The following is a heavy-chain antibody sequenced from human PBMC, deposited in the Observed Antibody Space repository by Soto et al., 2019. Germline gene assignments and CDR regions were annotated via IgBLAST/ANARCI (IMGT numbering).Heavy chain of an antibody. V-gene: IGHV3-15*01. Sequence: GSLRLSCVVSGFTFSDAWMSWVRQAPGKGLEWLGRIKSETAGGTTYYAAPVKSKFTISRDDSNNTLYLQMNSLKTEDTAVYYCVTDSEYFQHWGQGTLVTVSS. CDR1: GFTFSDAW. CDR3: VTDSEYFQH. CDR2: IKSETAGGTT. J-gene: IGHJ1*01.